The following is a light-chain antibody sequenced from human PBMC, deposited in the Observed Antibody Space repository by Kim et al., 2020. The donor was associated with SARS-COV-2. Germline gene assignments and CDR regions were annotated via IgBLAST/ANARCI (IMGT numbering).Light chain of an antibody. V-gene: IGKV3-20*01. Sequence: EIVLTQSPGTVSLSPGERATLSCRASQNILSSSLAWYQQQPGQAPRLLIYDASSRATGIPDRFSGSGSGTDFTLTISRLEPEDFAVYYCQQYDTSPLLTFGGGTKLEI. CDR3: QQYDTSPLLT. CDR2: DAS. CDR1: QNILSSS. J-gene: IGKJ4*01.